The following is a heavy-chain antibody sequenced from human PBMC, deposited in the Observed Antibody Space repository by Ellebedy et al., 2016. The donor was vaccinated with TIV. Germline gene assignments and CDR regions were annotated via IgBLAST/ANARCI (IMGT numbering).Heavy chain of an antibody. J-gene: IGHJ6*02. CDR2: IPGSGDT. V-gene: IGHV3-23*01. CDR3: AMGINTCYNVNSCYHYGMDV. CDR1: GFPLGGFPFEYYA. Sequence: GESLKISXAASGFPLGGFPFEYYAVSWVRQAPGKGLEWVSSIPGSGDTQYSESVRGRFTISRDNSKNTIYLQMNSLRAEDAALYFCAMGINTCYNVNSCYHYGMDVWGQGTTVKVSS. D-gene: IGHD2-21*01.